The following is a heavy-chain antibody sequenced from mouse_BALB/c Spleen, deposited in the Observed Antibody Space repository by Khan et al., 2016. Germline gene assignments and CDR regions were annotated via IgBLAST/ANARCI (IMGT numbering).Heavy chain of an antibody. Sequence: EVQLQESGPGLVKPSQSLSLTCTVTGYSITSDYAWNWIRQFPGNKLEWMGYISYSGSTSYNPLLESRISITRDTSKSQFFLQLNSVPTEDTATSYCARSLVAARYFDVWGAGTTVTVSS. D-gene: IGHD1-1*01. CDR2: ISYSGST. CDR1: GYSITSDYA. J-gene: IGHJ1*01. V-gene: IGHV3-2*02. CDR3: ARSLVAARYFDV.